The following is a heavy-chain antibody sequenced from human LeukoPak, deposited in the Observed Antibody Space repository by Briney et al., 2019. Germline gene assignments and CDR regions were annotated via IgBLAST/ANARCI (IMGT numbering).Heavy chain of an antibody. CDR3: SRLADYNSGWWTIDY. J-gene: IGHJ4*02. V-gene: IGHV4-39*01. D-gene: IGHD6-19*01. Sequence: SETLSLTCTVSGDSITRTTSYWGWIRQPPGKGLEWIGTVYYTGTTYSNPSLKSRVTISVDTSINQFSVRLRPVTAADTAVYYCSRLADYNSGWWTIDYWGQGTLVTVSS. CDR2: VYYTGTT. CDR1: GDSITRTTSY.